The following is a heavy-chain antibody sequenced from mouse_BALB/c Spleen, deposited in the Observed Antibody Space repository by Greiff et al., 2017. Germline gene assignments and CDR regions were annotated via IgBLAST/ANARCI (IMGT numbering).Heavy chain of an antibody. Sequence: TVKGRFTISRDNAKNTLYLQMSSLKSEDTAMYYCARHEDFDYWGQGTTLTVSS. CDR3: ARHEDFDY. J-gene: IGHJ2*01. V-gene: IGHV5-12-2*01.